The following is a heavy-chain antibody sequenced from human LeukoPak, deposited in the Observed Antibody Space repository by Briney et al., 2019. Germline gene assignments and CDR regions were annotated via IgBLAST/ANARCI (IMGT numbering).Heavy chain of an antibody. CDR1: GFTFSSYS. V-gene: IGHV3-21*01. CDR2: ISSSSSYI. Sequence: GGSLRLSCAASGFTFSSYSMNWVRQAPGKGLEWVSSISSSSSYIYYADSVKGRFTISRDNAKNSLYLQMNSLRAEDTAVYYCARSPGILLWFGELYNGFDPWGQGTLVTVSS. D-gene: IGHD3-10*01. CDR3: ARSPGILLWFGELYNGFDP. J-gene: IGHJ5*02.